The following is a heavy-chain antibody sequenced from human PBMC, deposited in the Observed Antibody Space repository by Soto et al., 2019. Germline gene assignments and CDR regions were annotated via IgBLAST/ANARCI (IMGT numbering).Heavy chain of an antibody. V-gene: IGHV4-4*07. J-gene: IGHJ4*02. D-gene: IGHD3-22*01. CDR3: ARAQYYYDSSGYYWGGYFDY. Sequence: SETLSLTCTVSGGSISSYYWSWIRQPAGKGLEWIGRIYTSGSTNYNPSLKSRVTMSVDMSKNQFSLKLSSVTAADTAVYYCARAQYYYDSSGYYWGGYFDYWGQGTLVTVSS. CDR2: IYTSGST. CDR1: GGSISSYY.